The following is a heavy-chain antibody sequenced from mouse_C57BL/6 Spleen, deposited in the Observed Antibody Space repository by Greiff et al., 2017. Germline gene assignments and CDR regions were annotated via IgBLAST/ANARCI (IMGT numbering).Heavy chain of an antibody. CDR2: IDPSDSYT. V-gene: IGHV1-50*01. CDR3: AASTTVVATDFDY. Sequence: VQLQQPGAELVKPGASVKLSCKASGYTFTSYWLQWVKQRPGQGLEWIGEIDPSDSYTNYNQKFKGKATLTVDTSSSTAYMQLSSLTSEDSAVYYCAASTTVVATDFDYWGQGTTLTGSS. CDR1: GYTFTSYW. D-gene: IGHD1-1*01. J-gene: IGHJ2*01.